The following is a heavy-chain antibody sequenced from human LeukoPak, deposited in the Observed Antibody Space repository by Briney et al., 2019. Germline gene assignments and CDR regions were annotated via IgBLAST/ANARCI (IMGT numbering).Heavy chain of an antibody. CDR3: ARAHGVTIFGVIMYDAFDV. J-gene: IGHJ3*01. Sequence: GGSLRLSCAVSGFTVSSNYMSWVRQAPGKGLEWVSDIYSGGNTYYADSVKGRFTISRDNSKNTLYLQMNSLRAEDTAVYYCARAHGVTIFGVIMYDAFDVWGQGTMVTVSS. CDR2: IYSGGNT. D-gene: IGHD3-3*01. V-gene: IGHV3-53*01. CDR1: GFTVSSNY.